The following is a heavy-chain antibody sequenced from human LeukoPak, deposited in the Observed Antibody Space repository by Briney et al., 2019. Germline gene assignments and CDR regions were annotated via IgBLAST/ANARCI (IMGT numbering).Heavy chain of an antibody. CDR2: ISYDGSNK. Sequence: GRSLRLSCAASGFTFSSYGMHWVRQAPGKGLEWVAVISYDGSNKYYADSVKGRFTISRDNSKNTLYLQMNSLRAEDTAVYYCASDSTTRDYWGQGTLVTVSS. CDR1: GFTFSSYG. J-gene: IGHJ4*02. D-gene: IGHD1-1*01. CDR3: ASDSTTRDY. V-gene: IGHV3-30*03.